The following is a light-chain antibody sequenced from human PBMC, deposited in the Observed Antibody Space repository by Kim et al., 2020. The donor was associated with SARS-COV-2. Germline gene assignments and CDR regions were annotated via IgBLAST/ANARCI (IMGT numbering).Light chain of an antibody. CDR2: GAS. CDR3: QVYDDSPPSLT. V-gene: IGKV3-20*01. Sequence: ELVLTQSPGTLSLSPGERATLSCGASQSISTTLAWYQQKAGQAPRLLIYGASTRATGIPDRFSGSGSGTVFSLTISRLEPEDFAVYYCQVYDDSPPSLTFGQLTRLYIK. J-gene: IGKJ5*01. CDR1: QSISTT.